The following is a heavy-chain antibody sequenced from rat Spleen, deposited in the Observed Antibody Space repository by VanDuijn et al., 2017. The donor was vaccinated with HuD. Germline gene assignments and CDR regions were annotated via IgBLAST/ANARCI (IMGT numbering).Heavy chain of an antibody. V-gene: IGHV5-29*01. CDR3: ARRHYGYTDYFDY. CDR1: GFTFTDYY. CDR2: ISYGDSSGHSST. Sequence: EVKLVESDGDLVQPGRSLKLSCAASGFTFTDYYMAWVRQAPTKGLEWVATISYGDSSGHSSTYYRDSVKGRFTISRDNAKSTLSLQMDSLRSEDTATYYCARRHYGYTDYFDYWGQGVMVTVSS. D-gene: IGHD1-9*01. J-gene: IGHJ2*01.